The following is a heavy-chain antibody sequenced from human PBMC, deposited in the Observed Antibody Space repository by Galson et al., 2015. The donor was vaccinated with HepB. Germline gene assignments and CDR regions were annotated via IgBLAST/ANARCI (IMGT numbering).Heavy chain of an antibody. CDR2: ISAYNGNT. CDR1: GYTFTSYG. CDR3: ARTYSGSYYFGYYFDY. Sequence: SVKVSCKASGYTFTSYGISWVRQAPGQGLEWMGWISAYNGNTNYAQKLQGRVTMTTDTSTSTAYMELRSLRSDDTAVYYCARTYSGSYYFGYYFDYWGQGTLVTVSS. V-gene: IGHV1-18*04. D-gene: IGHD1-26*01. J-gene: IGHJ4*02.